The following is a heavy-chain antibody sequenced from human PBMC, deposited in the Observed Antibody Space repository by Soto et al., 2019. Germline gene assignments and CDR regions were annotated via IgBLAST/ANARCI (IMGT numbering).Heavy chain of an antibody. CDR1: GYTFSTYG. Sequence: ASVKVSCKASGYTFSTYGISWVRQAPGQGLEWMGWISAYNHYTNYAQKFQGRVTLTTDTSTNTAYMELRSLRSGDTAMYFCARVGPSREVPYPFEYWGQGALVTVSS. D-gene: IGHD1-26*01. CDR2: ISAYNHYT. CDR3: ARVGPSREVPYPFEY. V-gene: IGHV1-18*01. J-gene: IGHJ4*02.